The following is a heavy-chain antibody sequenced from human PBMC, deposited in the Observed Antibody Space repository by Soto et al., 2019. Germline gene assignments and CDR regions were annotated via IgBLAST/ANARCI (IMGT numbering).Heavy chain of an antibody. J-gene: IGHJ4*02. CDR3: AKVLARIAAAGTFDY. CDR2: ISGSGGST. CDR1: GFTFSSYE. V-gene: IGHV3-23*01. Sequence: QTGGSLRLSCAASGFTFSSYEMNWVRQAPGKGLEWVSAISGSGGSTYYADSVKGRFTISRDNSKNTLYLQMNSLRAEDTAVYYCAKVLARIAAAGTFDYWGQGNPGHRLL. D-gene: IGHD6-13*01.